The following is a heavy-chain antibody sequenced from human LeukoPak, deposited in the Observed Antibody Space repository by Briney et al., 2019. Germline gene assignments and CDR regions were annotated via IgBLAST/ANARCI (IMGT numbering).Heavy chain of an antibody. CDR1: GFTSSNAW. D-gene: IGHD4-17*01. J-gene: IGHJ6*02. CDR2: IKSKTDGGTT. V-gene: IGHV3-15*01. CDR3: TTDVRLRRNYYSYYGMDV. Sequence: KSGGSLRLSCAASGFTSSNAWMSWVRQAPGKGLEWVGRIKSKTDGGTTDYAAPVKGRFTISRDDSKNTLYLQMNSLKTEDTAVYYCTTDVRLRRNYYSYYGMDVWGQGTTVTVSS.